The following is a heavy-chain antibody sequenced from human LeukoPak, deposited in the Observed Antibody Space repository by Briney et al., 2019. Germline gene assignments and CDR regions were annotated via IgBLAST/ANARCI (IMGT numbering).Heavy chain of an antibody. CDR3: AKSESSVTTNYFDY. V-gene: IGHV3-53*01. D-gene: IGHD4-17*01. J-gene: IGHJ4*02. CDR2: IYSGGST. Sequence: PGGSLRLSCAASGFTVSSNYMSWVRQAPGKGLEWVSVIYSGGSTYYADSVKGRFTISRDNSKNTLYLQMNSLRAEDTAVYYCAKSESSVTTNYFDYWGQGTLVTVSS. CDR1: GFTVSSNY.